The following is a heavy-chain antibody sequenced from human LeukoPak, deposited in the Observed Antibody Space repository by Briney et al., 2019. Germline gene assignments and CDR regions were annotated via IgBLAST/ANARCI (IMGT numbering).Heavy chain of an antibody. CDR1: GYTFTSYG. D-gene: IGHD6-19*01. CDR2: ISAYNGNT. J-gene: IGHJ4*02. Sequence: ASVKVSCKASGYTFTSYGISWVRQAPGQGLEWMGWISAYNGNTNYAQKLQGRVTMTTDTSTSTAYMELRSLRSDDTAVYYCARVGSRRIAVAGTCFDYWGQGTLVTVSS. V-gene: IGHV1-18*01. CDR3: ARVGSRRIAVAGTCFDY.